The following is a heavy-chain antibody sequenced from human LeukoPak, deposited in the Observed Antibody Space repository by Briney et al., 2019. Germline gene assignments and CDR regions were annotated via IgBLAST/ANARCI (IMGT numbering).Heavy chain of an antibody. CDR3: ARDLSWGRPTY. J-gene: IGHJ4*02. CDR1: GFTFSNYW. Sequence: PGGSLRLSCAASGFTFSNYWMSWVRQAPGKGLEWVANIKQDGSEEYYVDSVKGRFTISRDNAKNSLYLQMNSLRAEDTAVYYCARDLSWGRPTYWGQGTLVTVSS. CDR2: IKQDGSEE. D-gene: IGHD3-16*01. V-gene: IGHV3-7*03.